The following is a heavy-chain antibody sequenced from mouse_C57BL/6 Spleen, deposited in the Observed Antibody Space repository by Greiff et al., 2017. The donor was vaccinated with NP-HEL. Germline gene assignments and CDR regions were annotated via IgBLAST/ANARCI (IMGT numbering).Heavy chain of an antibody. V-gene: IGHV8-12*01. CDR1: GFSLSTSGMG. D-gene: IGHD1-1*01. Sequence: QVTLKESGPGILQSSQTLSLTCSFSGFSLSTSGMGVSWIRQPSGKGLEWLAHISWDDDKRYNPSLKSRLTISKDTPRNQVFLKITSGDTADTATYYCARLGGVVAGDYWGQGTTLTVSS. CDR2: ISWDDDK. J-gene: IGHJ2*01. CDR3: ARLGGVVAGDY.